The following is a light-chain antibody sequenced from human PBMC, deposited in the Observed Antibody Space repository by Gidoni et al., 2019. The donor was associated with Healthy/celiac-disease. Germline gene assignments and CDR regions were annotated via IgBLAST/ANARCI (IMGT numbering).Light chain of an antibody. V-gene: IGLV4-69*01. CDR1: SGHSRYA. Sequence: QLVLTQSHSASASLGTSVKLTCTRSSGHSRYAIALHQQQPAKGPRYLMKVNSDGSHSKGDGIPSRSSCSRSGAVRYLTVSSGQSEDEADYNCQSWGTGIQLFGGGTKLTVL. CDR3: QSWGTGIQL. J-gene: IGLJ2*01. CDR2: VNSDGSH.